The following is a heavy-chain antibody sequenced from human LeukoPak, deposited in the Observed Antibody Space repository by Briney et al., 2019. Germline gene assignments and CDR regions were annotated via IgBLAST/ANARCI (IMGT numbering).Heavy chain of an antibody. J-gene: IGHJ4*02. CDR3: ASSVAGPFLFDY. D-gene: IGHD6-19*01. CDR2: ISSSGSTI. CDR1: GFTFSSYS. Sequence: GGSLRLSCAASGFTFSSYSMNWVRQAPGKGLEWVSYISSSGSTIYYADSVKGRFTISRDNAKNSLYLQMNSLRAEDTAVYYCASSVAGPFLFDYWGQGTLVTVSS. V-gene: IGHV3-48*04.